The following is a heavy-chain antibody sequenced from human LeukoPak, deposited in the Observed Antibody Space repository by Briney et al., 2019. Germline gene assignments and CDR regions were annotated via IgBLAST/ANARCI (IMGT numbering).Heavy chain of an antibody. CDR1: GGTFSSYA. Sequence: SSVQVSCKDSGGTFSSYAISWLRQAPGQGLEWMGWIIPIFGTPNYAQKFQGRVTITAEESTSTAYMEPDRLRPDDPALYFRSRGPSGSYDYYYYFMDVWGKGTTVTISS. CDR2: IIPIFGTP. V-gene: IGHV1-69*01. J-gene: IGHJ6*03. CDR3: SRGPSGSYDYYYYFMDV. D-gene: IGHD1-26*01.